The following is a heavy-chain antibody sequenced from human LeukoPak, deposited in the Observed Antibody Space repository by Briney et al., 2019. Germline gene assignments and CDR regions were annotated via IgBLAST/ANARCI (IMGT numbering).Heavy chain of an antibody. J-gene: IGHJ4*02. Sequence: SVKVSCKASGGTFSSYAINWVRQAPGQGLEWVGGIIPIFGTPTYAQKFQGRVTITADESTSTAYMQLSSLRSEDTAVYYCARGDLDGASSWYGSFWGQGTLVAVSS. CDR3: ARGDLDGASSWYGSF. CDR1: GGTFSSYA. CDR2: IIPIFGTP. D-gene: IGHD6-13*01. V-gene: IGHV1-69*01.